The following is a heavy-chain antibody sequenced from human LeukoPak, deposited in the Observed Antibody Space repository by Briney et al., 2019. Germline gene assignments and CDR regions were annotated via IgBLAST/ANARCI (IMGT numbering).Heavy chain of an antibody. CDR2: IYYSENT. V-gene: IGHV4-59*01. Sequence: SETLSLTCTVSGDSISRYYWSWIRQPPGKGLEWIGYIYYSENTNYNPSLKSRVTISVDTSMNQLSLKLTSVTPADTAVYHCARDYCSGGACYPGYWAQGTLVTVSS. J-gene: IGHJ4*02. D-gene: IGHD2-15*01. CDR1: GDSISRYY. CDR3: ARDYCSGGACYPGY.